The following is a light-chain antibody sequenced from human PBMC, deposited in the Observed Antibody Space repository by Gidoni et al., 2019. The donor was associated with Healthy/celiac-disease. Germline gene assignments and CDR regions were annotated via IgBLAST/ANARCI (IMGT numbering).Light chain of an antibody. CDR1: QSISSW. J-gene: IGKJ2*01. CDR2: KAS. CDR3: QQYNSYSGST. Sequence: DIQMTRSPSTLSASVGDRVTITCRASQSISSWLAWYQQKPGKAPKLLIYKASSLESGVPSRFSGSGSGTEFTLTISSLQPDDFATYYCQQYNSYSGSTFXQXTKLEIK. V-gene: IGKV1-5*03.